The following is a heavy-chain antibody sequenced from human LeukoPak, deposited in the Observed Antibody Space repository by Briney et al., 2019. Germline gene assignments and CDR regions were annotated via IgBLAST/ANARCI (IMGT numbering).Heavy chain of an antibody. CDR1: GGSISSYY. V-gene: IGHV4-59*01. CDR3: ARDLVGADAFDI. Sequence: SETLSLTCTVSGGSISSYYWSWIRQPPGKGLEWIGYIYYSGSTNYNLSLKSRVTISVDTSKNQFSPKLSSVTAADTAVYYCARDLVGADAFDIWGQGTMVTVSS. J-gene: IGHJ3*02. D-gene: IGHD1-26*01. CDR2: IYYSGST.